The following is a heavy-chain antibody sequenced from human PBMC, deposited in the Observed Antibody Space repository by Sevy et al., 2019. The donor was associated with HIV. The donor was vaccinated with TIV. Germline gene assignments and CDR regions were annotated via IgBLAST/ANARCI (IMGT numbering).Heavy chain of an antibody. D-gene: IGHD3-22*01. J-gene: IGHJ4*02. CDR2: VYYSGDT. CDR3: ARTLYYYESSGYYSFDY. CDR1: SGSVSSSSYY. V-gene: IGHV4-39*01. Sequence: SETLSLTCSVSSGSVSSSSYYWGWIRQPPGQGLEWIGSVYYSGDTHYNPSLKSRVTVSVDTSRNQFSLRLTSVTAADTAVYSCARTLYYYESSGYYSFDYWGQGILVTVSS.